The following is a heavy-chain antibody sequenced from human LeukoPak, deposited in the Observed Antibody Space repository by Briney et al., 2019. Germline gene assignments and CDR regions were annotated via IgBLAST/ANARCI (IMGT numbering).Heavy chain of an antibody. Sequence: GGSLRLSCAASGFAFSSYSMNWVRQAPGKGLEWVSSISTSSSYISHADSGKGRFTISRDNAKNSLFLQVNSRRAEDEAVSYCARDGGFGEFDYWGQGTPVTVSS. V-gene: IGHV3-21*01. CDR1: GFAFSSYS. D-gene: IGHD3-10*01. J-gene: IGHJ4*02. CDR2: ISTSSSYI. CDR3: ARDGGFGEFDY.